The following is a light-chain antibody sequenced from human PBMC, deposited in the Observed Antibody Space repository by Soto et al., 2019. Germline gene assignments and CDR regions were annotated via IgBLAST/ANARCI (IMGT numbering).Light chain of an antibody. Sequence: DIPMTQSPSTLSASVGDRVTITCRASQSISSWLAWYQQKPGKATKLLIYTASSLESGVPSRFRCSGSGTEFTLTISSLQPDDFATYYCQQYNRLLTFGGGTKVEIK. CDR3: QQYNRLLT. CDR2: TAS. CDR1: QSISSW. V-gene: IGKV1-5*03. J-gene: IGKJ4*01.